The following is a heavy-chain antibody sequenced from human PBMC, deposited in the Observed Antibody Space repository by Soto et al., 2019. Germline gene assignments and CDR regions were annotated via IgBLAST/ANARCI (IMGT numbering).Heavy chain of an antibody. CDR1: GGSIRSYY. CDR3: ASRLDGEPDGYYFDY. Sequence: SETLSLTCTVSGGSIRSYYWSWIRQPPGKGLEWIGYIYDSGSTNYNPSLKSRVTIPVDPSKNQCSLKLSSVTAADTAVYYCASRLDGEPDGYYFDYWGQGTLVTVS. CDR2: IYDSGST. D-gene: IGHD3-10*01. V-gene: IGHV4-59*01. J-gene: IGHJ4*02.